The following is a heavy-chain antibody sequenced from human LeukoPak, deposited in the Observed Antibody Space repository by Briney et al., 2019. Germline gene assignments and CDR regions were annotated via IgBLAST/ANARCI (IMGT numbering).Heavy chain of an antibody. J-gene: IGHJ4*02. CDR2: IYRTGST. Sequence: SETLSLTCNVSGGSISSYYWSWIRQPPGKGLEWIGYIYRTGSTNYDPSLKSRVTISADTSKSQFSLSLSSVTAADTAVYYCARQRDLQQLAPFDYWGQGTLVTVSS. CDR1: GGSISSYY. V-gene: IGHV4-59*08. CDR3: ARQRDLQQLAPFDY. D-gene: IGHD6-13*01.